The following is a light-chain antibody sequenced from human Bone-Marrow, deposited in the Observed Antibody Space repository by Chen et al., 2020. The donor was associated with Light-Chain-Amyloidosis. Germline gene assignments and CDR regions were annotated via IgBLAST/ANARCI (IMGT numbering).Light chain of an antibody. CDR1: NIGSTS. J-gene: IGLJ3*02. V-gene: IGLV3-21*02. CDR2: DDS. CDR3: QVWDRSSDRPV. Sequence: SYVLTQPTSVSGAPGQTATIACGGNNIGSTSVHWYQQTPGQAPLLVVYDDSDRPSGIPERLSGSNSGNTATLTISRVEAGYEAGYYCQVWDRSSDRPVFGGGTKLTVL.